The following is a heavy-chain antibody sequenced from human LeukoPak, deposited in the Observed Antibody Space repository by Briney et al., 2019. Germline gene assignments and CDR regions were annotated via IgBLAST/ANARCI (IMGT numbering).Heavy chain of an antibody. Sequence: PGGSLRLSCAASGFTFSRYWMYWVRQAPGKGLVWVSDINTDASRTSHADAVKGRFTISRDNAKNTLYLQMNSLRAEDTAVYYCARDSSGRGYAFDIWGQGTMVTVSS. D-gene: IGHD3-22*01. J-gene: IGHJ3*02. V-gene: IGHV3-74*01. CDR1: GFTFSRYW. CDR2: INTDASRT. CDR3: ARDSSGRGYAFDI.